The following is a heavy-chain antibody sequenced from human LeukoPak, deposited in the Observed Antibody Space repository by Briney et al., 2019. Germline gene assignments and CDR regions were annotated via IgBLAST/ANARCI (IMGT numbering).Heavy chain of an antibody. J-gene: IGHJ5*02. Sequence: PGRSLRLSCAASGFTFSSYAMHWVRQAPGKGLEGVAVISYDGSNKYYADSVKGRFTISRDNSKNTLYLQMNSLRAEDTAVYYCSREQVIVGATMFDPWGQGTLVTVSS. V-gene: IGHV3-30*04. D-gene: IGHD1-26*01. CDR3: SREQVIVGATMFDP. CDR2: ISYDGSNK. CDR1: GFTFSSYA.